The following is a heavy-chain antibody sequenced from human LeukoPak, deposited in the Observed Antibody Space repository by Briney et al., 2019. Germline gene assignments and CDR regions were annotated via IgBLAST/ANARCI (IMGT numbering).Heavy chain of an antibody. CDR1: GYTFTSNY. CDR2: IIPIFGTA. CDR3: ARGNYGYVDY. J-gene: IGHJ4*02. V-gene: IGHV1-69*13. D-gene: IGHD3-10*01. Sequence: SVKVSYKASGYTFTSNYIHWVRQAPGQGLEWMGGIIPIFGTANYAQKFQGRVTITADESTSTAYMELSSLRSEDTAVYYCARGNYGYVDYWGQGTLVTVSS.